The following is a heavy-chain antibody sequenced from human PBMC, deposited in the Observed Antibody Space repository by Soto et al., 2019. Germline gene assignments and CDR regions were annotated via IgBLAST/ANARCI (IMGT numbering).Heavy chain of an antibody. CDR3: ARLAPIAAADGMDV. Sequence: SETLSLTCAVSGYSISSGYYWGWIRQSPGKGLEWIGSIYHSGSTYYNPSLKSRVIISVDTSKNQFSLRLSSVTAADTAVYYCARLAPIAAADGMDVWGQGTTVTVSS. D-gene: IGHD6-13*01. CDR1: GYSISSGYY. J-gene: IGHJ6*02. CDR2: IYHSGST. V-gene: IGHV4-38-2*01.